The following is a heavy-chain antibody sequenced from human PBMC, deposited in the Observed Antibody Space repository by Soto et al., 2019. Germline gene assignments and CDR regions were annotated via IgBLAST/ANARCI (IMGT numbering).Heavy chain of an antibody. CDR3: AKARSVWTPPYSPDMEA. Sequence: RLSCAASGVTFSSYAMSWVRQAPGKGLEWVSAISVTCGITYYADSVKGRFTISRDNSKNTLYLQMNSLRAGDRAVYYCAKARSVWTPPYSPDMEAWPQATTFTFS. CDR1: GVTFSSYA. CDR2: ISVTCGIT. D-gene: IGHD2-15*01. V-gene: IGHV3-23*01. J-gene: IGHJ6*02.